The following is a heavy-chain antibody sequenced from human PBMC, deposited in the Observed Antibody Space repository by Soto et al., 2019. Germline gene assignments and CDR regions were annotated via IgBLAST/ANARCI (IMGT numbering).Heavy chain of an antibody. J-gene: IGHJ1*01. V-gene: IGHV4-59*08. Sequence: PSETLSLTCTVSGGSISSYYWSWIRQPPGKGLEWIGYIYYSGSTNYNPSLKSRVTISVDTSKNQFSLKLSSVTAADTAVYYCARGMWAAADAEYLQQWGQGTLVTVSS. CDR3: ARGMWAAADAEYLQQ. CDR2: IYYSGST. CDR1: GGSISSYY. D-gene: IGHD6-13*01.